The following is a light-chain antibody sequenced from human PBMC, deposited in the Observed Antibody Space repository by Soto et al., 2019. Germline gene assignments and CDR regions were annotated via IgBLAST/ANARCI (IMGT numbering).Light chain of an antibody. J-gene: IGKJ1*01. CDR2: DAS. CDR1: QSVRSY. CDR3: QQYNNWPRT. Sequence: EIVLTQSPATLSLSPGGRATLACRASQSVRSYLAWYQQKPGQAPRLLIYDASNRATGIPARFSGSGSGTEFTLTISSLQSEDFAVYYCQQYNNWPRTFGQGTKVDI. V-gene: IGKV3-11*01.